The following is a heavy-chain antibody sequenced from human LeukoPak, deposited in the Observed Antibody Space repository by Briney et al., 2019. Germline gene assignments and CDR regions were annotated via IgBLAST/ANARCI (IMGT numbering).Heavy chain of an antibody. CDR1: GGSISSYY. CDR3: ARFPLPYSSSWGWFDP. J-gene: IGHJ5*02. Sequence: TSETLSLTCTVSGGSISSYYWSWIRQPPGKGLEWIGYFYYSGSTNYNPSLKSRVTISVDTSKNQFSLKLSSVTAADTAVYYCARFPLPYSSSWGWFDPWGQGTLVTVSS. V-gene: IGHV4-59*01. CDR2: FYYSGST. D-gene: IGHD6-6*01.